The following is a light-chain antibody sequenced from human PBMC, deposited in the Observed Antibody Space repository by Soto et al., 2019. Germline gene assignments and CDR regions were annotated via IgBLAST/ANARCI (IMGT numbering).Light chain of an antibody. CDR2: EVS. J-gene: IGLJ1*01. CDR3: SSDTSSSTLV. Sequence: QSALTQPASVSGSPGQSITISCTGTSSDVGGYNYVSWYQQHPGKAPKLMIYEVSNRPSGVSNRFSGSKSGNTASLTISGLQAEDEAYYYCSSDTSSSTLVFGTGTQLTVL. V-gene: IGLV2-14*01. CDR1: SSDVGGYNY.